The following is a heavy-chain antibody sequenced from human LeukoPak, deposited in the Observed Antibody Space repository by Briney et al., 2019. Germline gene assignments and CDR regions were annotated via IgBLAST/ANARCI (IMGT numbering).Heavy chain of an antibody. CDR3: ARESYDFWSGYFGNWFDP. CDR1: GGSFSGYY. J-gene: IGHJ5*02. V-gene: IGHV4-34*01. D-gene: IGHD3-3*01. CDR2: INHSGST. Sequence: SETLSLTCVVYGGSFSGYYWSWIRQPPGKGLEWIGEINHSGSTNYNPSLKSRVTISVDTSKNQFSLKLSSVTAADTAVYYCARESYDFWSGYFGNWFDPWGQGTLVTVSS.